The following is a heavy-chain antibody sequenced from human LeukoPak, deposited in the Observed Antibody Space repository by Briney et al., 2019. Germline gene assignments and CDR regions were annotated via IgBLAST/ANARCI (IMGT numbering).Heavy chain of an antibody. CDR1: GYTFTSYG. CDR3: ARTPSTSETAAGSFDY. Sequence: ASVKVSCKASGYTFTSYGISWVRQAPGQGLEWMGWISSYNGNTNYAQTLQGRVTMTTDTSTSTAYMELRSLRSDDTAVYYCARTPSTSETAAGSFDYWGQGTLVTVSS. J-gene: IGHJ4*02. V-gene: IGHV1-18*01. CDR2: ISSYNGNT. D-gene: IGHD6-13*01.